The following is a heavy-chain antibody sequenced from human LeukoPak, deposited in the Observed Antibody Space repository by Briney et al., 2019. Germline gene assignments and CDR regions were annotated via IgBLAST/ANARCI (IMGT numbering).Heavy chain of an antibody. V-gene: IGHV4-31*03. CDR2: IYYSGST. CDR1: GGSISSGGYY. D-gene: IGHD2-15*01. CDR3: AREARGINYFDY. J-gene: IGHJ4*02. Sequence: SETQSLTCTVSGGSISSGGYYWSWIRQHPGKGLEWIGYIYYSGSTYYNPSLKSRVTISVDTSKNQFSLKLSSVTAADTAVYYCAREARGINYFDYWGQGTLVTVSS.